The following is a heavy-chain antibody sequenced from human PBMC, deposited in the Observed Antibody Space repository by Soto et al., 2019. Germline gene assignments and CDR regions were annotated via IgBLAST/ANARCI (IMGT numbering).Heavy chain of an antibody. CDR1: GGTFSSYT. Sequence: SVKVSCKASGGTFSSYTISWVRQAPGQGLEWMGRIIPILGIANYAQKFQGRVTITADKSTSTAYMELSSLRSEDTAVYYRASSYCGGDCYRNYYYYMDVWGKGTTVTVSS. CDR2: IIPILGIA. J-gene: IGHJ6*03. V-gene: IGHV1-69*02. D-gene: IGHD2-21*01. CDR3: ASSYCGGDCYRNYYYYMDV.